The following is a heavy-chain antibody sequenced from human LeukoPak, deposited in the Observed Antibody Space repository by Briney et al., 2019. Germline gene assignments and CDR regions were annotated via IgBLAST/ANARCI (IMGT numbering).Heavy chain of an antibody. J-gene: IGHJ4*02. CDR1: GGSISSYY. V-gene: IGHV4-59*01. CDR3: ARARREGYSSGWTTRGYFDY. CDR2: IYYSGST. D-gene: IGHD6-19*01. Sequence: SETLSLTCTVSGGSISSYYWSWIRQPPGKGLEWIGYIYYSGSTNYNPSLKSRVTISVDTSKNQFSLKLSSVTAADTAVYYCARARREGYSSGWTTRGYFDYWGQGTLVTVSS.